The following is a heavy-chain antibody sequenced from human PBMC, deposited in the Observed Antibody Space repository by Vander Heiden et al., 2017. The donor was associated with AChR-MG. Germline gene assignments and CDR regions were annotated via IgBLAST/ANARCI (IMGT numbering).Heavy chain of an antibody. J-gene: IGHJ4*02. CDR1: GGSFSDYY. Sequence: QVQLQQWGAGLLKPSETPSLSCAVYGGSFSDYYWSWIRQPPGKGLEWIGEINHSGTTNYTPPLKTRVTISVDTSKNQFSLKLSSVTAADTAVYYCARGSRSRGYLDYWGQGTLVTVS. CDR3: ARGSRSRGYLDY. V-gene: IGHV4-34*01. D-gene: IGHD3-22*01. CDR2: INHSGTT.